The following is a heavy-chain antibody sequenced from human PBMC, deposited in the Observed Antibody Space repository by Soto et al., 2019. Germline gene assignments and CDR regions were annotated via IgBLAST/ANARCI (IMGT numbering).Heavy chain of an antibody. V-gene: IGHV1-69*13. CDR1: GGTFSSYA. CDR3: ARGRVAAAGFAEYFQH. D-gene: IGHD6-13*01. CDR2: IIPIFGTA. Sequence: SVKVSCKASGGTFSSYAISWVRQAPGQGLEWMGGIIPIFGTANYAQKFQGRVTITADESTSTAYMELSSLRSEDTAVYYCARGRVAAAGFAEYFQHWGQGTLVTVSS. J-gene: IGHJ1*01.